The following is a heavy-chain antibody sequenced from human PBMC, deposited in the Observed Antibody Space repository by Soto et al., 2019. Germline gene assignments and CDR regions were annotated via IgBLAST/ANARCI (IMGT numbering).Heavy chain of an antibody. CDR2: IKKKGDSYAT. J-gene: IGHJ6*02. CDR3: ADLGHSPGMDV. Sequence: EVQVEESGGGLVQPGGSLRLSCAASGFTFSDHYMDWVRQAPGKGLEWVGRIKKKGDSYATEYAASVKGRFTISRDDSKSSLYLQMNRLNIEDTAVYYCADLGHSPGMDVWGQGTTVTVSS. CDR1: GFTFSDHY. V-gene: IGHV3-72*01. D-gene: IGHD3-3*01.